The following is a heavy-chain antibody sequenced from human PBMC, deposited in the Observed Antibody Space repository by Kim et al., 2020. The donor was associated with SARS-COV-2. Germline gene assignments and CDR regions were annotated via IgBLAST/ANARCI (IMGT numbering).Heavy chain of an antibody. J-gene: IGHJ3*01. CDR3: ARHVISGWFNFDV. Sequence: SETLSLTCAVSGSSIGIHYYWAWVRQPPGRGLEWIGSISHDGHIYSNPSPQSRLAMSVDASTKQFFVNLTSVTAADTALYFCARHVISGWFNFDVWGRGTLVTVSS. CDR2: ISHDGHI. V-gene: IGHV4-38-2*01. CDR1: GSSIGIHYY. D-gene: IGHD6-13*01.